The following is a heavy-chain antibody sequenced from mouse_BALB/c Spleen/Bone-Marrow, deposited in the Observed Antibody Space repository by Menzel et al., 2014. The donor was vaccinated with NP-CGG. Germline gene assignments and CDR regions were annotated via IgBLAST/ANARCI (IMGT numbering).Heavy chain of an antibody. J-gene: IGHJ3*01. Sequence: EVQRVESGGGLVQPGDSLRLSCATSGFTFSDFYMEWVRQPPGKRLEWIAASRNEAKHYTTEYSASVKGRFIVSRDTSQSILYLQMNALRAEDTAIYYCARDVGYGNYFVYWGQGTLVTVSA. V-gene: IGHV7-1*02. CDR3: ARDVGYGNYFVY. D-gene: IGHD2-10*02. CDR2: SRNEAKHYTT. CDR1: GFTFSDFY.